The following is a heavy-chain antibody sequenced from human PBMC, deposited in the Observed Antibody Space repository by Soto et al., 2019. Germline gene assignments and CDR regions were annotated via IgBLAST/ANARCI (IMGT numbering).Heavy chain of an antibody. CDR2: IRSKAYGGTT. CDR1: GFKFGDYA. D-gene: IGHD5-18*01. Sequence: GGSLRLSYTVSGFKFGDYAMSWVRRTPGKGLEWVGFIRSKAYGGTTEWAASVRGRFTFSRDDSKRIAYLQMNSLKTEDTAVYYCTRLMVDTVKNYYGMDVWGQGTTVTVSS. J-gene: IGHJ6*02. V-gene: IGHV3-49*04. CDR3: TRLMVDTVKNYYGMDV.